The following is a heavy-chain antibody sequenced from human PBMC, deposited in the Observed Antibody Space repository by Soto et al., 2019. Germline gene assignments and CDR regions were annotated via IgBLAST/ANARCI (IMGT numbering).Heavy chain of an antibody. CDR3: GVNRCGWGGGIDDF. D-gene: IGHD3-16*01. V-gene: IGHV3-23*01. CDR2: LSGGGGNT. Sequence: EVQLLESGGGLVQPGGSLRLSCAASGFTFSNYAMNWVRQAPGKGLEWVSGLSGGGGNTYYADSVKGRFTISRDNSKNTLHLQMNSLRAEDKGVYYCGVNRCGWGGGIDDFWGQGTTVTVSS. J-gene: IGHJ3*01. CDR1: GFTFSNYA.